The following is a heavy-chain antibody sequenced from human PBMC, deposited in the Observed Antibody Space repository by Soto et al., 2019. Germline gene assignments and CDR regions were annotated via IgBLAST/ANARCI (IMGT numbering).Heavy chain of an antibody. CDR3: ARRDTSGFLRYFDN. CDR2: IVPKVGTV. J-gene: IGHJ4*02. Sequence: QMQLVQSGAEVKKPGSSVKVSCKASGGTLSSFINYPINWVRQAPGQGLEWMGGIVPKVGTVNYAQKLQGRVTITADKSTGTAYMELSSLRSEDTALYYCARRDTSGFLRYFDNWGQGTLVTVSS. CDR1: GGTLSSFINYP. D-gene: IGHD3-3*01. V-gene: IGHV1-69*06.